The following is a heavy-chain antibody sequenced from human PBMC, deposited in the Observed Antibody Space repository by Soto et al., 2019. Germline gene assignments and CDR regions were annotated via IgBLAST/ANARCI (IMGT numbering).Heavy chain of an antibody. Sequence: QVQLQEAGPGLVKPSETLSLTCTVTGGSISSYYWSWIRQPPGKGLEWIGFIYYSGGTNYNPSQKSRVTITVDTSKNQFSLNLSSATAADTAVYYCARVKRDNWNLRLLEYWGQGTLVTVSS. CDR2: IYYSGGT. D-gene: IGHD1-20*01. V-gene: IGHV4-59*01. CDR1: GGSISSYY. J-gene: IGHJ4*02. CDR3: ARVKRDNWNLRLLEY.